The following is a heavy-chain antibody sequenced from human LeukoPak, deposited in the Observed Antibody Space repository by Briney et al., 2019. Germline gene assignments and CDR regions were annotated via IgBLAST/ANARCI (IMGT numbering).Heavy chain of an antibody. CDR1: GFTFSSYA. V-gene: IGHV3-30*04. CDR3: ARDRIRGGAQNWFDP. Sequence: PGRSLRLSCAASGFTFSSYAMHWVRQAPGKGLEWVAVISYDGSNKYYADSVKGRFTISRDNSKNTLYLQMNSLRAEDTAVYYCARDRIRGGAQNWFDPWGQGTLVTVSS. J-gene: IGHJ5*02. CDR2: ISYDGSNK. D-gene: IGHD3-16*01.